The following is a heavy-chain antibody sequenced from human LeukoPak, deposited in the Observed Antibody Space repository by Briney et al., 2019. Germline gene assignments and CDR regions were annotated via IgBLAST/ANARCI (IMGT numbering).Heavy chain of an antibody. V-gene: IGHV4-31*03. J-gene: IGHJ5*02. CDR1: GGSISSGGYY. CDR2: IYYSGST. D-gene: IGHD3-10*01. Sequence: SETLSLTCTVSGGSISSGGYYWSWIRQHPGKGLEWIGYIYYSGSTYYNPSLKSRVTISVDTSNHQFSLKLSSVTAADTAVYYCARDRAQTYYYGSGVFDPWGQGTLVTVSS. CDR3: ARDRAQTYYYGSGVFDP.